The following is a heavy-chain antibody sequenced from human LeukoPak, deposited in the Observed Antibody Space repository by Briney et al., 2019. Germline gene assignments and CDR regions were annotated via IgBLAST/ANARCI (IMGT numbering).Heavy chain of an antibody. CDR2: ISWNSGSI. CDR3: ARDSLGYYDFWSGSPSVPIDY. D-gene: IGHD3-3*01. CDR1: GFTFDDYA. V-gene: IGHV3-9*01. Sequence: QPGGSLRLSCAASGFTFDDYAMHWVRQAPGKGLEWVSGISWNSGSIAYADSVQGRFTISRDNAKNSLYLEMNSLRGEDTAVYYCARDSLGYYDFWSGSPSVPIDYWGQGTLVTVSS. J-gene: IGHJ4*02.